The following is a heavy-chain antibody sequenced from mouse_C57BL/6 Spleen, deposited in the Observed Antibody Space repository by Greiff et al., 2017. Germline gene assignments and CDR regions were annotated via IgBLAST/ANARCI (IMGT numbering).Heavy chain of an antibody. V-gene: IGHV1-74*01. CDR2: IHPSDSDT. CDR1: GYTFTSYW. J-gene: IGHJ4*01. D-gene: IGHD2-3*01. CDR3: AMRGYYEDYAMDY. Sequence: QVHVKQPGAELVKPGASVKVSCKASGYTFTSYWMHWVKQRPGQGLEWIGRIHPSDSDTNYNQKFKGKATLTVDKSSSTAYMQLSSLTSEDSAVYYCAMRGYYEDYAMDYWGQGTSVTVSS.